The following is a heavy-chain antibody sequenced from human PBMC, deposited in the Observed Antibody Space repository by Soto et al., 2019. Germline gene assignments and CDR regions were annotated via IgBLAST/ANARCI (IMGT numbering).Heavy chain of an antibody. CDR1: GYTFTNFD. V-gene: IGHV1-8*01. Sequence: QVQLVQSGAEVKRPGASVKVSCKASGYTFTNFDINWVRQAPGQGLEWMGWMNPNTGQTGFAQKFQGRVTMTRNTSISTASIEMSGLRPDDTAVYYCVRTGQWPLRTIGYWGQGTLVTVSS. CDR2: MNPNTGQT. CDR3: VRTGQWPLRTIGY. J-gene: IGHJ4*02. D-gene: IGHD2-8*01.